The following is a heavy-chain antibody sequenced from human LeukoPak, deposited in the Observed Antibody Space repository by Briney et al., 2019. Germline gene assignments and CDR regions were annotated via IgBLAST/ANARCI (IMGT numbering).Heavy chain of an antibody. CDR1: GFTFSRFG. D-gene: IGHD2-15*01. V-gene: IGHV3-23*01. J-gene: IGHJ4*02. CDR2: FDGNADGT. CDR3: AKPRIIGLGWAQFDY. Sequence: PGGSLRLSCVTSGFTFSRFGMTWVRQPPGKGLEWVASFDGNADGTYYADSVKGRCTISRDNSKNTLYLRMNSLRAEDTAIYYCAKPRIIGLGWAQFDYWGQGSLVTVSS.